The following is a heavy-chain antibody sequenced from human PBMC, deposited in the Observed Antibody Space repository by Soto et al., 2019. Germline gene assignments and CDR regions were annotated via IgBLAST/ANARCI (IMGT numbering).Heavy chain of an antibody. CDR2: IYYSGST. D-gene: IGHD2-8*02. J-gene: IGHJ5*02. V-gene: IGHV4-31*03. CDR3: ARWGTGAFDP. CDR1: GGSISSGGYY. Sequence: SETLSLTCTVSGGSISSGGYYWSWIRQHPGKGLEWIGYIYYSGSTYYNPSLKSRVTISVDTSKNQFSLKLSSVTAADTAVYYCARWGTGAFDPWGQGTLVTVS.